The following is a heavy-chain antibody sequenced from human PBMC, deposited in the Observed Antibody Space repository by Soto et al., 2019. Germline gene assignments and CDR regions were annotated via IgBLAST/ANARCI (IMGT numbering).Heavy chain of an antibody. CDR3: ARHVLGWVGEIYCPFDS. CDR1: GFNFNNYV. CDR2: VSASGLST. D-gene: IGHD3-10*01. V-gene: IGHV3-23*01. Sequence: PGGSLRLSCAASGFNFNNYVMSWVRQAPGKGLEWVSFVSASGLSTDYADSVTGRFTISRDNSKNRLVLQMNRLRAEDAAVYYCARHVLGWVGEIYCPFDSWGQGTLVTVSS. J-gene: IGHJ4*02.